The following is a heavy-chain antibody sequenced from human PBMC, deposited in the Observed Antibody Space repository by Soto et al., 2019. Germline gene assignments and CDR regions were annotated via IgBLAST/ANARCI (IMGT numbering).Heavy chain of an antibody. CDR1: GFTFSTFG. CDR2: IWFDGSNK. CDR3: ARDRGAGYFDY. J-gene: IGHJ4*02. V-gene: IGHV3-33*01. Sequence: PGGSLRLSCAASGFTFSTFGMHWVRQAPGKGLEWVALIWFDGSNKNYAESVKGRFTISRDNSKNTLYLQMNSLRAEDTAVYYCARDRGAGYFDYWGQGPRVTVSS.